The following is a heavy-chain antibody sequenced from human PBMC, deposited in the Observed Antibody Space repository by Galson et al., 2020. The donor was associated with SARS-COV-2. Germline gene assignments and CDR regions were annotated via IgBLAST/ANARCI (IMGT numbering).Heavy chain of an antibody. Sequence: QAGGSLRLSCAASGFTFSSYAMHWVRQAPGQGLEREAVISYDGSNKYYADSVQGRFTISRDNSKNTLYLQMNSLRAEDTAVYYCAREFDAYGDYLAFDIWGQGTMVTVSS. V-gene: IGHV3-30*04. CDR3: AREFDAYGDYLAFDI. CDR1: GFTFSSYA. CDR2: ISYDGSNK. D-gene: IGHD4-17*01. J-gene: IGHJ3*02.